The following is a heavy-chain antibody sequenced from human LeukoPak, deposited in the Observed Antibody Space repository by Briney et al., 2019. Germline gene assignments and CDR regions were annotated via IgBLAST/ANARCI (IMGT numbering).Heavy chain of an antibody. CDR1: GGSISSSSYY. V-gene: IGHV4-39*01. J-gene: IGHJ4*02. Sequence: SETLSLTCTVSGGSISSSSYYWGWIRQPPGKGLEWIGSMYYSGSTYYKPSLKSRVTISVDTSKNQFSLKLSSVTTADTAVYYCARGYSSSSYYFEYWGQGILVTVSS. D-gene: IGHD6-6*01. CDR3: ARGYSSSSYYFEY. CDR2: MYYSGST.